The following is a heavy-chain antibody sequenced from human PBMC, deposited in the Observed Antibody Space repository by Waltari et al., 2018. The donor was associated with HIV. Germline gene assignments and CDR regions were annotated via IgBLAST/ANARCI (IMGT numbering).Heavy chain of an antibody. CDR3: ARGSGYYYFDY. CDR1: GFTFSSYW. V-gene: IGHV3-74*01. D-gene: IGHD3-22*01. CDR2: RSTYGNSV. Sequence: EVQLVESGGGLVQPGGPLRLSCAASGFTFSSYWMHWVRQVPGKGLEWILGRSTYGNSVRSWDSVKGRFTISRDNTKNTLYLQMNSLRVEDTAVYYCARGSGYYYFDYWGQGTRVTVSS. J-gene: IGHJ4*02.